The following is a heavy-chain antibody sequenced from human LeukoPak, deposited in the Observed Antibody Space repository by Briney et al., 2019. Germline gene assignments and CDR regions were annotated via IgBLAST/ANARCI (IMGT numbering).Heavy chain of an antibody. CDR1: GYTFTGYY. J-gene: IGHJ6*03. Sequence: ASVKVSCKASGYTFTGYYMHWVRQAPGQGLEWMGWINPNSGGTNYAQKFQGRVTMTRDTSISTAYMELSRLRSDDTAVYYCTRLKYYYYYMDVWGKGTTVTVSS. CDR2: INPNSGGT. V-gene: IGHV1-2*02. CDR3: TRLKYYYYYMDV.